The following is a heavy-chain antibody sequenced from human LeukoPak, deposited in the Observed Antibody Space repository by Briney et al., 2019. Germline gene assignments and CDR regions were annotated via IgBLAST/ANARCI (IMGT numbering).Heavy chain of an antibody. V-gene: IGHV4-39*07. D-gene: IGHD2-21*02. J-gene: IGHJ4*02. CDR3: ASLYCAGDCNFDS. Sequence: SETLSLTCTVSGGSISSSSYYWGWIRQPPGKGLEWIGSIYYSGSTYYNPSLKSRVTISVDTSKNQFSLNLSSVTAADTAVYYCASLYCAGDCNFDSWGQGTLVTVSS. CDR1: GGSISSSSYY. CDR2: IYYSGST.